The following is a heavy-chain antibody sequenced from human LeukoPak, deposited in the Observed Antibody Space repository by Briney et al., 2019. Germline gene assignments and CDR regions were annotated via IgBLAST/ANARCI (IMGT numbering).Heavy chain of an antibody. CDR2: IFPSGGEI. CDR1: GFTFSTFA. V-gene: IGHV3-23*01. J-gene: IGHJ4*02. Sequence: GGSLRLSCAASGFTFSTFAMIWVRQPPGKGLEWVSSIFPSGGEIHYADSVKGRFTIFRGNSKRTLTLQMNSLRAEDTAIYYCATYRQVLLPFESWGQGTLVTVSS. D-gene: IGHD2-8*02. CDR3: ATYRQVLLPFES.